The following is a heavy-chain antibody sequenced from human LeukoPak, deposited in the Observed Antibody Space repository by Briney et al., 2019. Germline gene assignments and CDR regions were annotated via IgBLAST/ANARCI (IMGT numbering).Heavy chain of an antibody. CDR1: GGSISSYY. D-gene: IGHD6-13*01. J-gene: IGHJ4*02. V-gene: IGHV4-4*07. CDR3: ARDRKQQLGFFARYYFDY. CDR2: IYTSGST. Sequence: SETLSLTCTVSGGSISSYYWSWIRQPAGKGLEWIGRIYTSGSTNYNPSLKSRVTMSVETSKNQFSLKLSSVTAADTAVYYCARDRKQQLGFFARYYFDYWGQGTLVTVSS.